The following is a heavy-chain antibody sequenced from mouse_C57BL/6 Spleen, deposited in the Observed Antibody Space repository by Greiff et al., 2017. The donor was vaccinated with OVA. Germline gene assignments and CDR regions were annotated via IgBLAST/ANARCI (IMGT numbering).Heavy chain of an antibody. Sequence: EVQLVESEGGLVQPGSSMKLSCTASGFTFSDYYMAWVRQVPEKGLEWVANINYDGSSTYYLDSLKSRFIISRDNAKNILYLQMSSLKSEDTATYYCARSGTGGFAYWGQGTLVTVSA. CDR3: ARSGTGGFAY. D-gene: IGHD3-3*01. CDR2: INYDGSST. V-gene: IGHV5-16*01. CDR1: GFTFSDYY. J-gene: IGHJ3*01.